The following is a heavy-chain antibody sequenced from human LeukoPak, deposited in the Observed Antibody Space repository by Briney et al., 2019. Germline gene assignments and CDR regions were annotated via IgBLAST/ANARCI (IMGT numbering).Heavy chain of an antibody. CDR1: GGSVSNSNYY. CDR2: IYYSGST. V-gene: IGHV4-39*01. D-gene: IGHD2-15*01. J-gene: IGHJ4*02. CDR3: ARQRGYCSGGSCYGMFDY. Sequence: SETLSLTCTVPGGSVSNSNYYCGWVRKPPGKGLEWIGSIYYSGSTYYNASLKSRVTISVDTSKNQFSLKLSSVTAADKVVYYCARQRGYCSGGSCYGMFDYWGQGTLVTVSS.